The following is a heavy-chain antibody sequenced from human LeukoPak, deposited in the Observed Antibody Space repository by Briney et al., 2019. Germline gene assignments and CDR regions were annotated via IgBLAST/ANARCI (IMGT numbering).Heavy chain of an antibody. CDR1: GFTFGSYA. D-gene: IGHD1-26*01. J-gene: IGHJ4*02. V-gene: IGHV3-30-3*01. CDR2: ISYDGSNK. Sequence: GGSLRLSCAVSGFTFGSYAMHWVRQAPGKWLEWVAVISYDGSNKYYADSVKGRFTISRGNSKNTLYLQMNSLRDEAIAVYYSARGRGPRETPYYFDYWGQGTLVTVSS. CDR3: ARGRGPRETPYYFDY.